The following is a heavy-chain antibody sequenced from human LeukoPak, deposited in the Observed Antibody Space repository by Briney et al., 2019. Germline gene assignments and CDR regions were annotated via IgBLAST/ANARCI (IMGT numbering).Heavy chain of an antibody. V-gene: IGHV4-34*01. CDR2: ASHTGIT. CDR1: CASFVGRN. Sequence: PSATLSLTCAVYCASFVGRNCSWIRQPPGKGLEWLGEASHTGITNYNPSLKGRVSISVDTSKDQFSLKLASVTAADTAIYYCARGRANWDYDFDYWGQGTLVTVSS. CDR3: ARGRANWDYDFDY. J-gene: IGHJ4*02. D-gene: IGHD1-7*01.